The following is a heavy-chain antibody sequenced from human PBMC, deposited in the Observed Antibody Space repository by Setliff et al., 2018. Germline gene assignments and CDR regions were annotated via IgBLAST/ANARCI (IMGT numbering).Heavy chain of an antibody. V-gene: IGHV1-2*02. CDR3: ARDGDILTTYYIYYYYMDV. Sequence: ASVKVSCKTSGYSFINYGINWVRQAPGQGLEYMGWINPNSGGTNYAPKFQGRVTMTRDTSISTVYMEVSRLRSDDTAVYRCARDGDILTTYYIYYYYMDVWGKGTTVTVSS. D-gene: IGHD3-9*01. J-gene: IGHJ6*03. CDR1: GYSFINYG. CDR2: INPNSGGT.